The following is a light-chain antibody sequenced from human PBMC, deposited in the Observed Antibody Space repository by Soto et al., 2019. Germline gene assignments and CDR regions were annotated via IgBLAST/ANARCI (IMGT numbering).Light chain of an antibody. Sequence: EIVLTQSPGTLSLSPGERATLSCRASQSVSRSLLAWYQQKPGQAPRLLIYGASTRATGIADRFSGSGSATDFTLTISRLEPEDFAVYYCQQYGNPPPYSFGQGTKLEIK. CDR1: QSVSRSL. CDR2: GAS. CDR3: QQYGNPPPYS. J-gene: IGKJ2*03. V-gene: IGKV3-20*01.